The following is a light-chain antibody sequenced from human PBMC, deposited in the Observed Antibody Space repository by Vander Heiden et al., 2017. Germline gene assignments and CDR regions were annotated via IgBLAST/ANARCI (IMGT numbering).Light chain of an antibody. CDR1: SSNIGSYT. Sequence: QSVLTQPPSASGSPGQRVTICWSGVSSNIGSYTVSWYQQLHGPSPKLLIYSNNQRPSGVPDRFSGSKSGASASLAISGLQSEDEADYYCAAWDDSLNGPVFGGGTKLTVL. V-gene: IGLV1-44*01. J-gene: IGLJ2*01. CDR2: SNN. CDR3: AAWDDSLNGPV.